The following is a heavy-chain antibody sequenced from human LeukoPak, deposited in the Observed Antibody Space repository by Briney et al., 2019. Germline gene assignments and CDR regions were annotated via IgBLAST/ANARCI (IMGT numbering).Heavy chain of an antibody. D-gene: IGHD6-19*01. J-gene: IGHJ6*03. CDR1: GFTFSTYS. CDR2: ISSSSSSYI. CDR3: ARAYNRGPYYYYYMDV. Sequence: GGSLRLSCAASGFTFSTYSMKWVRQAPGKGLEWVSSISSSSSSYIYYADSVKGRFTISRDNAKNSLYLQMNSLRAEDTAVYYCARAYNRGPYYYYYMDVWGKGTMVTVSS. V-gene: IGHV3-21*01.